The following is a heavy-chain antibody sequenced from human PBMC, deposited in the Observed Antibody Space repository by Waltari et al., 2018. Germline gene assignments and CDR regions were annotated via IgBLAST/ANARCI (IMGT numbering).Heavy chain of an antibody. CDR1: GYTFTGYY. Sequence: QVQLVQSGAEVKKHGASVKVSCKASGYTFTGYYMHWVRPAPGQGLEWMGRINPNSGGTNYAQKFQGRVTMTRDTSISTAYMELSRLRSDDTAVYYCAREKDTAMVTSLDYWGQGTLVTVSS. CDR3: AREKDTAMVTSLDY. D-gene: IGHD5-18*01. V-gene: IGHV1-2*06. CDR2: INPNSGGT. J-gene: IGHJ4*02.